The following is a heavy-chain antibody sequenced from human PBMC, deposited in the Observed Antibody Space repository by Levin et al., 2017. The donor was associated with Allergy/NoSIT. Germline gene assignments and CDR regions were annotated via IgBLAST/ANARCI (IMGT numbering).Heavy chain of an antibody. CDR3: ARGGSAMNRLAS. V-gene: IGHV4-34*01. D-gene: IGHD3-10*01. Sequence: TSETLSLTCAVYGGSFSGYYWTWIRQPPGKGLEWIGEINHSGSTNYNPSLKSRVTISLDTSKNQFALKVSSVTAADTAVYYCARGGSAMNRLASWGQGTLVTVSS. CDR2: INHSGST. CDR1: GGSFSGYY. J-gene: IGHJ1*01.